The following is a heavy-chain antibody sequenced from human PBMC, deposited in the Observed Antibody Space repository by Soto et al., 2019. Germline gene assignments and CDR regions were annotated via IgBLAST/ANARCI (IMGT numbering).Heavy chain of an antibody. J-gene: IGHJ4*02. CDR2: IKEDGREK. D-gene: IGHD2-15*01. CDR1: GFSFGSYW. V-gene: IGHV3-7*01. Sequence: EVQLVESGGGLVQPGGSLILSCAASGFSFGSYWISWVRQAPGKGLEWVANIKEDGREKYYVDSVKGRFTISRDNAKNSLYLQMNSLRAEDTAVYYCARDEGCGGGSCYSIWRYWGQGTLVTVSP. CDR3: ARDEGCGGGSCYSIWRY.